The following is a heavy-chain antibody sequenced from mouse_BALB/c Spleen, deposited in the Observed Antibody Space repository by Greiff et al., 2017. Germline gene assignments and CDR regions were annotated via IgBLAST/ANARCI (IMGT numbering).Heavy chain of an antibody. CDR1: GYTFTSYW. V-gene: IGHV1S81*02. D-gene: IGHD1-2*01. CDR2: INPSNGRT. Sequence: QVQLQQPGAELVKPGASVKLSCKASGYTFTSYWMHWVKQRPGQGLEWIGEINPSNGRTNYNEKFKSKATLTVDKSSSTAYMQLSSLTSEDSAVYYCARGTTATPFAYWGQGTMVTVSA. J-gene: IGHJ3*01. CDR3: ARGTTATPFAY.